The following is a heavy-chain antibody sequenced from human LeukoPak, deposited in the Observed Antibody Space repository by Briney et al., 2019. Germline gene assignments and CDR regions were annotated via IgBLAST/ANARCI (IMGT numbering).Heavy chain of an antibody. CDR1: GDSVSSNSAA. J-gene: IGHJ5*02. CDR3: ARDLLWGYRRDGYNSWFDP. V-gene: IGHV6-1*01. CDR2: TYYRSKWYN. Sequence: SQTLSLTCAISGDSVSSNSAAWNWIRQSPSRGLEWLGRTYYRSKWYNDYAVSVKSRITINPDTSKNQFSLQLNSVTPEDTAVYYCARDLLWGYRRDGYNSWFDPWGQGTLVTVSS. D-gene: IGHD5-24*01.